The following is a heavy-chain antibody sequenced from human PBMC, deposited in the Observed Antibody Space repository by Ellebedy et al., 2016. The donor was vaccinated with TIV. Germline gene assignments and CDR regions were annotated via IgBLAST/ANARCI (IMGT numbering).Heavy chain of an antibody. V-gene: IGHV3-43*01. J-gene: IGHJ5*02. D-gene: IGHD6-6*01. CDR3: AKALTLYSSSSSLFNP. CDR1: GFTFDDYT. Sequence: GESLKISXAASGFTFDDYTMHWVRQAPGKGLEWVSLISWDGGSTYYADSVKGRFTISRDNSKNSLYLQMNSLRTEDTALYYCAKALTLYSSSSSLFNPWGQGTLVTVSS. CDR2: ISWDGGST.